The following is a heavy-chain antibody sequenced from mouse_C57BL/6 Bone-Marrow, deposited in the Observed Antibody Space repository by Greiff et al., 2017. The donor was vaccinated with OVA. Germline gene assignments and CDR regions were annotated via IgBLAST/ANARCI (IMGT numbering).Heavy chain of an antibody. V-gene: IGHV5-17*01. Sequence: EVQLVESGGGLVKPGGSLKLSCAASGFTFSDYGMHWVRQAPEKGLEWVAYISSGSSTIYYADTVKGRFTISRDNAKNTLFLHMTSLRSEDTAMYYCARSDYDYFDDWGKGTTLTVSS. CDR2: ISSGSSTI. CDR1: GFTFSDYG. CDR3: ARSDYDYFDD. D-gene: IGHD2-4*01. J-gene: IGHJ2*01.